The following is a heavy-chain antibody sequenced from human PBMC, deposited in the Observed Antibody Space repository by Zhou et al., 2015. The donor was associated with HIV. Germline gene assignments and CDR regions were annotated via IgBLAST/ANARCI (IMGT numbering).Heavy chain of an antibody. CDR1: GGTFSSYA. D-gene: IGHD2-2*01. CDR2: IIPIFGTA. J-gene: IGHJ6*03. Sequence: QVQLVQSGAEVKKPGSSVKVSCKASGGTFSSYAISWVRQAPGQGLEWMGGIIPIFGTANYAQKFQGRVTITADESTSTAYMELSSLRSEDTAVYYCARESYCSSTSCRNYYYYYYMDVWGKGTTVTVSS. CDR3: ARESYCSSTSCRNYYYYYYMDV. V-gene: IGHV1-69*01.